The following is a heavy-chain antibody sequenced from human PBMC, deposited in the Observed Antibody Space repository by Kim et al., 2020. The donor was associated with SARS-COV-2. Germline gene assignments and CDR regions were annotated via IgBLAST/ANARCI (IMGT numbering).Heavy chain of an antibody. CDR3: ARFSLAARTYYYYGMDV. CDR2: IYYSGST. Sequence: SETLSLTCTVSGGSISSYYWSWIRQPPGKGLEWIGYIYYSGSTNYNPSLKSRVTISVDTSKNQFSLKLSSVTAADTAVYYCARFSLAARTYYYYGMDVWGQGTTVTVSS. J-gene: IGHJ6*02. V-gene: IGHV4-59*13. CDR1: GGSISSYY. D-gene: IGHD6-6*01.